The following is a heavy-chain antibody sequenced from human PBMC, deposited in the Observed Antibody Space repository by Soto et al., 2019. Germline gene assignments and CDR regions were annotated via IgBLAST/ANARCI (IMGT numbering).Heavy chain of an antibody. Sequence: GGSLRLSCAASGFTFSSYAMSWVRQAPGKGLEWVSAISGSGGSTYYADSVKGRFTISRDNSKNTLYLQMNSLRAEDTAVYYCAKDPSLDYIMSGNWFDPWGQGTLVTVSS. V-gene: IGHV3-23*01. CDR2: ISGSGGST. J-gene: IGHJ5*02. CDR1: GFTFSSYA. D-gene: IGHD4-4*01. CDR3: AKDPSLDYIMSGNWFDP.